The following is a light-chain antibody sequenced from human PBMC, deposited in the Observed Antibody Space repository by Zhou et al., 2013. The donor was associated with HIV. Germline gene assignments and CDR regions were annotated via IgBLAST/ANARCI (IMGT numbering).Light chain of an antibody. J-gene: IGLJ2*01. CDR3: SSYAGSNNL. CDR1: DNDVGGYNY. Sequence: QSALTQPASVSGSPGQSVTISCTGTDNDVGGYNYVSWYQQHPGKAPKLMIYDVTKRPSGVSNRFSGSKSGNTASLTISGLQAEDEVDYYCSSYAGSNNLFGGGTKLTVL. CDR2: DVT. V-gene: IGLV2-14*03.